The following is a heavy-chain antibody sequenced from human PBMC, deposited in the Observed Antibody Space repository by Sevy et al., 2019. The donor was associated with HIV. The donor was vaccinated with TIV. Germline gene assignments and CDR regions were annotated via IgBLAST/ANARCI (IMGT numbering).Heavy chain of an antibody. V-gene: IGHV1-2*02. CDR1: GYIFSGYY. J-gene: IGHJ4*02. D-gene: IGHD3-3*01. CDR2: INPESGDT. Sequence: ASVKVSCNASGYIFSGYYFYCVRQAPGQGLELMGWINPESGDTNYARKFQGRVTMTRDTSVTTAYMTLSRLKSNDTALYYCARGPLVSYYDFWKRAPDYWGQGTLVTVSS. CDR3: ARGPLVSYYDFWKRAPDY.